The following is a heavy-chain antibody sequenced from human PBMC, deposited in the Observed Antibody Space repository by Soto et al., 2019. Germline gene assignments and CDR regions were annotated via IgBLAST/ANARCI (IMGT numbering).Heavy chain of an antibody. CDR2: FDPEDGET. CDR1: GYTLTELS. J-gene: IGHJ5*02. Sequence: ASVKVSCKVSGYTLTELSMHWVRQAPGKGLEWMGGFDPEDGETIYAQKFQGRVTMTEDTSTDTAYMELSSLRSEDTAVYYCATRKSVFVPTRSTMVRGVMYDWFDPWGQGTLVTVSS. D-gene: IGHD3-10*01. CDR3: ATRKSVFVPTRSTMVRGVMYDWFDP. V-gene: IGHV1-24*01.